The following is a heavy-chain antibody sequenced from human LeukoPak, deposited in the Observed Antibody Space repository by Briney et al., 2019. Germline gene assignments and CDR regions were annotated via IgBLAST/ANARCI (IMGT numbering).Heavy chain of an antibody. V-gene: IGHV1-46*01. CDR1: GYTFTSYY. Sequence: ASVKVSCKAPGYTFTSYYMHWVRQAPGQGLEWMGIINPSGGSTSYAQKFQGRVTMTRDTSTSTVYMELSSLRSEDTAVYYCARGQTYYYGSGSYYNPPDAFDIWGQGTMVTVSS. CDR2: INPSGGST. CDR3: ARGQTYYYGSGSYYNPPDAFDI. D-gene: IGHD3-10*01. J-gene: IGHJ3*02.